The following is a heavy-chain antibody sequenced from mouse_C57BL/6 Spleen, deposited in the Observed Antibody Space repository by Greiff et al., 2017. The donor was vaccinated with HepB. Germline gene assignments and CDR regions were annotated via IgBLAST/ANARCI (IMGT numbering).Heavy chain of an antibody. Sequence: EVQLQQSGPELVKPGASVKMSCKASGYTFTDYNMHWVKQSHGKSLEWIGYINPNNGGTSYNQKFKGKATLTVNKSSSTAYMELRSLTSEESAVYYCARRIYSNYVEDAMDYWGQGTSVTVSS. V-gene: IGHV1-22*01. CDR3: ARRIYSNYVEDAMDY. J-gene: IGHJ4*01. CDR2: INPNNGGT. D-gene: IGHD2-5*01. CDR1: GYTFTDYN.